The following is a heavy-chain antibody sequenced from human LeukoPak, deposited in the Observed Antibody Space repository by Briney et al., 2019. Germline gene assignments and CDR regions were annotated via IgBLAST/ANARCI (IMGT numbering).Heavy chain of an antibody. CDR1: GFTFSSYA. CDR3: ARDQDGIAAQVAPDY. Sequence: GGSLRLSCAASGFTFSSYAMHWVRQAPGKGLEWVAVISYDGSNKYYADSVKGRFTISRDNSKNTLYLQMNSLRAEDTAVYYCARDQDGIAAQVAPDYWGQGTLVTVSS. V-gene: IGHV3-30-3*01. CDR2: ISYDGSNK. J-gene: IGHJ4*02. D-gene: IGHD6-6*01.